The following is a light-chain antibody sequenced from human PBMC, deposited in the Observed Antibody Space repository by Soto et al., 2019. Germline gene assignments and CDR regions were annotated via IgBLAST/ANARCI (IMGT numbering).Light chain of an antibody. CDR2: DVS. J-gene: IGLJ1*01. CDR1: NSDVGAYNY. CDR3: SSYTTSSTYA. Sequence: QSALTQPASVSGSPGQSITISCTGTNSDVGAYNYVSWFQQHPGKAPKLMVYDVSNRPSGVSNRFSGSKSGNTASLTISGLQAEDEADYCCSSYTTSSTYAFGDGTKVTVL. V-gene: IGLV2-14*03.